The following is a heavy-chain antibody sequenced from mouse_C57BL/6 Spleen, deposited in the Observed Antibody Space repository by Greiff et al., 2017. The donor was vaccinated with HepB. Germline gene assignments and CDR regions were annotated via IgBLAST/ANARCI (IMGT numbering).Heavy chain of an antibody. CDR2: IDPSDSET. V-gene: IGHV1-52*01. CDR1: GYTFTSYW. Sequence: QVQLQHPGAELVRPGSSVKLSCKASGYTFTSYWMHWVKQRPIQGLEWIGNIDPSDSETHYNQKFKDKATLTVDKSSSTAYMQLSSLTSEDSAVYYCARGAFYYGSGSSNFDYWGQGTTLTVSS. J-gene: IGHJ2*01. D-gene: IGHD1-1*01. CDR3: ARGAFYYGSGSSNFDY.